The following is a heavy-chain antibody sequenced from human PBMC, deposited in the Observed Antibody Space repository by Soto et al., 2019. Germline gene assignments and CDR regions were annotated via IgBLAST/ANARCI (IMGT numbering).Heavy chain of an antibody. CDR2: INWNGGST. J-gene: IGHJ4*02. CDR3: ARVRNLYGSGSSYFDY. V-gene: IGHV3-20*04. D-gene: IGHD3-10*01. Sequence: GGSLRLSCAASGFTFDDYGMIWVRQAPGKGLEWVSGINWNGGSTGYADSVKGRFTISRDNAKNSLYLQMNSLRAEDTALYYCARVRNLYGSGSSYFDYWGQGTLVTVSS. CDR1: GFTFDDYG.